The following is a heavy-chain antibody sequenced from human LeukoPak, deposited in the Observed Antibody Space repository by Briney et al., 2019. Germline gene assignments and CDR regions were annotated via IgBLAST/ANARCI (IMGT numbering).Heavy chain of an antibody. CDR2: IYSGGST. J-gene: IGHJ6*03. D-gene: IGHD3-10*01. CDR1: GFTVSSNY. Sequence: PGGSLRLSCAASGFTVSSNYMSWVRQAPGKGLEWVSIIYSGGSTFYADSVKGRFTISRDNSKNTLYLQMNSLRAEDTAVYYCAREGQVITVGFFYYYYYMDVWGKGTTVTISS. CDR3: AREGQVITVGFFYYYYYMDV. V-gene: IGHV3-53*01.